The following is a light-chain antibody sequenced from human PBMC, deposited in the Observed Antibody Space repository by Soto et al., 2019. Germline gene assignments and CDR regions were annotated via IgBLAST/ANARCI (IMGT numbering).Light chain of an antibody. CDR1: QSISSY. V-gene: IGKV1-39*01. J-gene: IGKJ2*01. CDR2: AAS. Sequence: DIQMTQSPSSLSASIGDRVTITCRASQSISSYLNWYQQTPGKAPKLLIYAASSLQSGVPPRFSGSGSGTDFTLTISNLQPEDFATYYCQQSDSTPTFGQGTKVDIK. CDR3: QQSDSTPT.